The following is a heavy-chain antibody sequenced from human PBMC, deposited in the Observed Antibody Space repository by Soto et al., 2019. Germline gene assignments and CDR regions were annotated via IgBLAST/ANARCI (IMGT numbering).Heavy chain of an antibody. J-gene: IGHJ5*02. CDR2: ISGDGTGT. D-gene: IGHD3-9*01. Sequence: GGSLRLSCAGSGFIFRNYGMSWVRQAPGKGLEWVSAISGDGTGTYYADSVKGRFAISRDNSRNTLYLQMSSLRAEDTALYYCVFYDVLTGYDPWGQGTLVTVSS. V-gene: IGHV3-23*01. CDR3: VFYDVLTGYDP. CDR1: GFIFRNYG.